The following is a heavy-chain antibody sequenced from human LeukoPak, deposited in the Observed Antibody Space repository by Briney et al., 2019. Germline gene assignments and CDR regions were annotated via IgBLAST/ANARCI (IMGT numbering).Heavy chain of an antibody. CDR1: GFTFSDPY. Sequence: GGSLRLSCEASGFTFSDPYMSWIRQAPGKGLEWVSAISGSGGSTYYADSVKGRFTISRDNSKNTLYLQMNSLRAEDTAVYYCAKDRASDPLKQLGLRGAFDIWGQGTMVTVSS. D-gene: IGHD6-6*01. V-gene: IGHV3-23*01. CDR2: ISGSGGST. J-gene: IGHJ3*02. CDR3: AKDRASDPLKQLGLRGAFDI.